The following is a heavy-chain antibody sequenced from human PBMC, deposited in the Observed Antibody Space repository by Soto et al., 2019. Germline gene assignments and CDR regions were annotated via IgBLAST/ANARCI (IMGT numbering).Heavy chain of an antibody. CDR2: IWNDGSNK. Sequence: QVQLVESGGGVVKPGRSLRLSCAASGFTFSSYGMHWVRQAPGKGLEWVAVIWNDGSNKYYADSVKGRFTISRDNSKNTLYLQMNGLRTEDTAGYYCARVSKTGRGVGSPDYWGQGTLVTVSS. J-gene: IGHJ4*02. V-gene: IGHV3-33*01. D-gene: IGHD3-10*01. CDR3: ARVSKTGRGVGSPDY. CDR1: GFTFSSYG.